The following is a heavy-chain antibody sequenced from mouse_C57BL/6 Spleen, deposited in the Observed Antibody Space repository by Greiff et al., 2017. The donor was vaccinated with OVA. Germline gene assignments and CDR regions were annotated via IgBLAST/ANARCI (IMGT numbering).Heavy chain of an antibody. V-gene: IGHV5-6*03. CDR1: GFTFSSYG. CDR2: ISSGGSYT. Sequence: EVKLVESGEGLVKPGGSLKLSCAASGFTFSSYGMSWVRQTPDKRLEWVATISSGGSYTYYPDSVKGRFTISRDNAKNTLYLQMSSLKSEDTAMYYCARHGDYSNFSWFAYWGQGTLVTVSA. J-gene: IGHJ3*01. CDR3: ARHGDYSNFSWFAY. D-gene: IGHD2-5*01.